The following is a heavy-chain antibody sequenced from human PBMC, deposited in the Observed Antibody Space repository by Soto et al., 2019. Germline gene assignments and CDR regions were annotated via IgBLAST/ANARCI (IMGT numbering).Heavy chain of an antibody. CDR2: ISYDGRTT. Sequence: QVQLLESGGGVVQPGRPLRLSCSISGFTLSSFGMHWVRQAPGKGLEWVATISYDGRTTEYADAVRDRFTISRDNRQNTVFLRMNSPRPDDTAVYYCAKARGHRSGQLDYWGQGTLVTVSS. J-gene: IGHJ4*02. CDR1: GFTLSSFG. V-gene: IGHV3-30*18. CDR3: AKARGHRSGQLDY. D-gene: IGHD6-19*01.